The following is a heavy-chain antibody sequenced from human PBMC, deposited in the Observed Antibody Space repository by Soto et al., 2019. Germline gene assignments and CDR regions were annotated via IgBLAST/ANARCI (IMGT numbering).Heavy chain of an antibody. D-gene: IGHD6-13*01. V-gene: IGHV3-33*01. CDR2: IWYDGSNK. CDR3: ARDERARQQLGRFDY. Sequence: GGSLRLSCAASGYTFRSYGVHWVRQAPGKGLEWVAVIWYDGSNKYYEDSVKGRFTISRDNSKNTLYLQMNSLRAEDTAVYYCARDERARQQLGRFDYWGQGTLVTVSS. CDR1: GYTFRSYG. J-gene: IGHJ4*02.